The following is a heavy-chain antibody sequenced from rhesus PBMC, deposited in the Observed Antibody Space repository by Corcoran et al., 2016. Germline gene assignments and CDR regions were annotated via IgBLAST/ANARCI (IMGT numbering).Heavy chain of an antibody. V-gene: IGHV3-13*01. Sequence: EVQLVESGGGLVQPGGSLRLSCTASGLTFSNYYFHWVRQAQGRGIEWEGLIRTKANSYTAAYAAAVKGRFTISRDESKNTLYLQMSSLKTEDTAVYYCTREDDGGDFDSWGQGVLVTVSS. CDR3: TREDDGGDFDS. CDR1: GLTFSNYY. D-gene: IGHD3-9*01. J-gene: IGHJ4*01. CDR2: IRTKANSYTA.